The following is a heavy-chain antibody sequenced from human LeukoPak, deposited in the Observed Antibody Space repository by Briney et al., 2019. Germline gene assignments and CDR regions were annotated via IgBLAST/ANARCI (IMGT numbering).Heavy chain of an antibody. D-gene: IGHD2-2*01. CDR3: ARVYCSSSSCYPHYFDY. CDR1: GGSISSYY. J-gene: IGHJ4*02. CDR2: IYTSGST. Sequence: LETLSLTCTVSGGSISSYYWSWIRQPAGKGLEWIGRIYTSGSTNYNPSLKSRVSISVDKSKKQFSLKLSCVTAADTAVYYCARVYCSSSSCYPHYFDYWGQGTLVTVSS. V-gene: IGHV4-4*07.